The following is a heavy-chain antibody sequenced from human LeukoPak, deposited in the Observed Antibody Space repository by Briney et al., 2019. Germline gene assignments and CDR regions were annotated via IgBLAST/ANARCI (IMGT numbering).Heavy chain of an antibody. CDR2: ITGSGSGDST. Sequence: GGSLRLSCAASGFTFSSYAMSWVRQAPGMGLEWVSIITGSGSGDSTYYADSVKGRFTISRDNSKNTLYLQMNSLRAEDTAVYYCAKKEAVAGKGFDYWGQGTLVTVSS. V-gene: IGHV3-23*01. CDR3: AKKEAVAGKGFDY. J-gene: IGHJ4*02. CDR1: GFTFSSYA. D-gene: IGHD6-19*01.